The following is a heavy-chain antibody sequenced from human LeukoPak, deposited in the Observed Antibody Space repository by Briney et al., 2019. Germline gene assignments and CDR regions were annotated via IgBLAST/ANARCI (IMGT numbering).Heavy chain of an antibody. J-gene: IGHJ4*02. CDR3: ARVDEVVINNFDY. Sequence: GASLQISCKGSGYRFTSYWIGWVRRLPGKGLEGMGIIYPGDSDTRYSPSFQGQVTISADKSISTAYLQWSSLKASDTAMYYCARVDEVVINNFDYWGQGTLVTVSS. CDR2: IYPGDSDT. D-gene: IGHD3-22*01. V-gene: IGHV5-51*01. CDR1: GYRFTSYW.